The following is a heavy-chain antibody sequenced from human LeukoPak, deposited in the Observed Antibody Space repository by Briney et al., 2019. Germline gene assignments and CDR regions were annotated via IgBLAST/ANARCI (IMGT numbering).Heavy chain of an antibody. D-gene: IGHD2-15*01. CDR2: INHSGST. Sequence: SETLSLTCTVSGGSISSYYWSWIRQPAGKGLEWIGEINHSGSTNYNPSLKSRVTISVDTSKNQFSLKLSSVTAADTAVYYCARHGPFIVVVVAATLHWFDPWGQGTLVTVSS. CDR3: ARHGPFIVVVVAATLHWFDP. CDR1: GGSISSYY. V-gene: IGHV4-34*01. J-gene: IGHJ5*02.